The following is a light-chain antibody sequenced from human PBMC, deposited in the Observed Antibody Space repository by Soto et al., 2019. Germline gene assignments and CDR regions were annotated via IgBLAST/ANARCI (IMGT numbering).Light chain of an antibody. V-gene: IGKV1-5*01. Sequence: DIQMTQSPSTLSASVGDRVTITCRASQSISGWLAWYQQKPGKAPKLLIYDASALKRGVPPRFSGSGSGTEFTLNISSLQHDDFANYYCQQYDSFSVTFGKGTKVDIK. J-gene: IGKJ1*01. CDR1: QSISGW. CDR2: DAS. CDR3: QQYDSFSVT.